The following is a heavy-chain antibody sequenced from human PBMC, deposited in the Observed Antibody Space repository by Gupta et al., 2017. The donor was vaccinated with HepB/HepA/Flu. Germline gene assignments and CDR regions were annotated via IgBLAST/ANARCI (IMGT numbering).Heavy chain of an antibody. CDR1: GFTFDDYA. D-gene: IGHD3-22*01. V-gene: IGHV3-9*03. Sequence: EVQLVESGGGLVPPGRSLRLSCAASGFTFDDYAMHWVRQAPGKGLEWGSGISWNSGSIGYADSVKGRFTISRDNAKNSLYLQMNSLRAEDMALYYCAKGNHYYDSSGYYYSAFDIWGQGTMVTVSS. CDR3: AKGNHYYDSSGYYYSAFDI. J-gene: IGHJ3*02. CDR2: ISWNSGSI.